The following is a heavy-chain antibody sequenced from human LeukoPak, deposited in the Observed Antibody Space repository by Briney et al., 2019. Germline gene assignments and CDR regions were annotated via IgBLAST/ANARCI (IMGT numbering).Heavy chain of an antibody. CDR1: GFTFSSHW. V-gene: IGHV3-74*01. CDR3: AIVYAVPDKRNALDM. CDR2: IHDDGTTT. D-gene: IGHD2-8*01. J-gene: IGHJ3*02. Sequence: GGSRRLSCAASGFTFSSHWMNWVRQAPGKGLVWVSRIHDDGTTTNYADSVKGRFTISRDNAKNTLYLQMNSLRAEDTAVYYCAIVYAVPDKRNALDMWGQGTMVTVSS.